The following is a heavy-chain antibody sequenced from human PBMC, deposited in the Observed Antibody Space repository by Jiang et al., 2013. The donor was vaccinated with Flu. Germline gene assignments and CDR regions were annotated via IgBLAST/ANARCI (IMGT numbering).Heavy chain of an antibody. D-gene: IGHD3-3*01. Sequence: LEWVAVISYDGSNKYYADSVKGRFTISRDNSKNTLYLQMNSLRAEDTAVYYCAKSPRYYDFWSGMDVWGQGTTVTVSS. J-gene: IGHJ6*02. CDR3: AKSPRYYDFWSGMDV. V-gene: IGHV3-30*18. CDR2: ISYDGSNK.